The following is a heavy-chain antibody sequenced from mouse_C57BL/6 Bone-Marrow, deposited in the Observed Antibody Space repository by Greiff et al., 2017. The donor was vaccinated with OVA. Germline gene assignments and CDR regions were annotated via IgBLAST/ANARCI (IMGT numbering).Heavy chain of an antibody. CDR1: EYEFPSHD. V-gene: IGHV5-2*01. CDR3: ARHVLHNDGYYDWYFDV. D-gene: IGHD2-3*01. J-gene: IGHJ1*03. Sequence: EVKLVESGGGLVQPGESLKLSCESNEYEFPSHDMSWVRKTPEKRLELVAAINSDGGSTYYPDTMERRFIISRDNTKKTLYLQMSSLRSEDTALYYCARHVLHNDGYYDWYFDVWGTGTTVTVSS. CDR2: INSDGGST.